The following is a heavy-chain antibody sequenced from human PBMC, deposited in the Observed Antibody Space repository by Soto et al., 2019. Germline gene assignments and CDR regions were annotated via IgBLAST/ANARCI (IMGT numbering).Heavy chain of an antibody. V-gene: IGHV4-34*01. CDR3: ARGSPYFYDTAATWIDT. CDR2: INHSGST. Sequence: PSETLSLTCAVYGGSFSGYYWSWIRQPSGKGLEWIGEINHSGSTNYNPSLKSRVTISVDTSKNQFSLKLSSVTAADTAVYYCARGSPYFYDTAATWIDTLCQEAVLTISS. CDR1: GGSFSGYY. J-gene: IGHJ5*02. D-gene: IGHD3-22*01.